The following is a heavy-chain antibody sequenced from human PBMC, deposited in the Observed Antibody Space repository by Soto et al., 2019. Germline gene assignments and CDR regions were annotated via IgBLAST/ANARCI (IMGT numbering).Heavy chain of an antibody. CDR1: GYTFTSFG. CDR2: NSTYNGNT. V-gene: IGHV1-18*01. Sequence: ASVKVSCKASGYTFTSFGISWVRQAPGQGLEWMGWNSTYNGNTNYVQKFQGRVTMTTDTSTSTDYMELRSLRFDDTAVYYCARAVTLAVAGPGYWGQGTQVTVSS. D-gene: IGHD6-19*01. CDR3: ARAVTLAVAGPGY. J-gene: IGHJ4*02.